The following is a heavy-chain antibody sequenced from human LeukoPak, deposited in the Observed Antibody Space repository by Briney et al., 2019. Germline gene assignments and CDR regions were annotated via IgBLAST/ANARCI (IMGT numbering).Heavy chain of an antibody. D-gene: IGHD2-21*02. V-gene: IGHV3-48*01. CDR3: ARFRTWGDKAFDY. J-gene: IGHJ4*02. CDR1: GFTFNAFG. CDR2: IGTTSGAI. Sequence: PGGSLRLSCAASGFTFNAFGMNWVRQAPGNGLEWVSYIGTTSGAIYYADSVKGRFTISRDSAKNSLYLQMNSLRAEDTAVYYCARFRTWGDKAFDYWGQGTLVTVSS.